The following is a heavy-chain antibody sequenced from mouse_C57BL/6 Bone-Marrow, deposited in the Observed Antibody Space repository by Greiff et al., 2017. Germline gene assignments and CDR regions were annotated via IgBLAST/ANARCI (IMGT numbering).Heavy chain of an antibody. J-gene: IGHJ3*01. D-gene: IGHD1-1*01. Sequence: VQLQQSGAELARPGASVKLSCKASGYTFTSYGLSWVKQRTGQGLEWIGEIYPRSSNTYYNEKFKGKATLTADKSSSTAYMELRSLTSEDSAVYFCARVLLRSTWFAYWGQGTLVTVSA. CDR3: ARVLLRSTWFAY. CDR1: GYTFTSYG. CDR2: IYPRSSNT. V-gene: IGHV1-81*01.